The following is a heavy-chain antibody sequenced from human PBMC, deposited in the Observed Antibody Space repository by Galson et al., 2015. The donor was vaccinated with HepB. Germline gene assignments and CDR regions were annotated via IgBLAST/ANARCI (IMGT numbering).Heavy chain of an antibody. V-gene: IGHV3-20*04. CDR1: GFTFDDYG. D-gene: IGHD6-13*01. J-gene: IGHJ4*02. CDR3: ARDAFEEIAAAGTDLNYFDY. CDR2: INWNGGST. Sequence: SLRLSCAASGFTFDDYGMSWVRQAPGKGLEWVSGINWNGGSTGYADSVKGRFTISRDNAKNSLYLQMNSLRAEDTALYYCARDAFEEIAAAGTDLNYFDYWGQGTLVTVSS.